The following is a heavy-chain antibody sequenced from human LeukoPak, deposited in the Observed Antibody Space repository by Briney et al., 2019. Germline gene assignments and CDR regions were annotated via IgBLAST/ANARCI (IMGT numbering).Heavy chain of an antibody. V-gene: IGHV4-59*08. CDR1: GGSISSYY. J-gene: IGHJ6*02. Sequence: PSETLSLTCTVSGGSISSYYWSWIRQPPGRGLEWIGYIYYSGSTNYNPSLKSRVTISVDTSKNQFSLKLSSVTAADTAAYYCARHLFRGMDVWGQGTTVTVSS. D-gene: IGHD2-21*01. CDR3: ARHLFRGMDV. CDR2: IYYSGST.